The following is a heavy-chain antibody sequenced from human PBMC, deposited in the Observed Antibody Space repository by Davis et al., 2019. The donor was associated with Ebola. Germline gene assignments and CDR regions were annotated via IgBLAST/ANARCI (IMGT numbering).Heavy chain of an antibody. J-gene: IGHJ6*02. CDR3: ARDSGDSSSLYYYGMDV. V-gene: IGHV1-69*04. CDR1: GGTFSSYT. D-gene: IGHD6-6*01. CDR2: VIPILGIA. Sequence: AASVKVSCKASGGTFSSYTITWVRQAPGQGLEWMGRVIPILGIANYAQKFQGRVTITADKSTSTAYMELSSLRSEDTAVYYCARDSGDSSSLYYYGMDVWGQGTTVTVSS.